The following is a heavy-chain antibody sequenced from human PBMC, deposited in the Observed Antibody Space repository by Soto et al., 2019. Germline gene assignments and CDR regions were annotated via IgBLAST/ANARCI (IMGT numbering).Heavy chain of an antibody. CDR1: GGSISSGDYY. CDR3: ARWWSGSRQGFDP. J-gene: IGHJ5*02. V-gene: IGHV4-31*03. Sequence: HVQLQESGPGLVKPSQTLSLTCTVSGGSISSGDYYWSWIRQHPGKGLEWIGYIYYSGSTYYNPSLRSRVTFSVDTSKNQFALKLRSVSAAARAVYYCARWWSGSRQGFDPWGQGTRVTVSS. CDR2: IYYSGST. D-gene: IGHD3-3*01.